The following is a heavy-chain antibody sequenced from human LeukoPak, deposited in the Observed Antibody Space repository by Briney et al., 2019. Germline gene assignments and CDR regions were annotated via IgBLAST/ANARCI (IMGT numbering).Heavy chain of an antibody. CDR2: ISSGGSTK. Sequence: PGGSLRLSCAASGFTFSSYEMNWVRQAPGKGLEWVSYISSGGSTKYYADSVKGRFTISRDNAKNSLYLQMNSLRAEDTAIYYCARDSVRGVTLTRFDFWGQGTLVTVSS. CDR1: GFTFSSYE. J-gene: IGHJ4*02. V-gene: IGHV3-48*03. CDR3: ARDSVRGVTLTRFDF. D-gene: IGHD3-10*02.